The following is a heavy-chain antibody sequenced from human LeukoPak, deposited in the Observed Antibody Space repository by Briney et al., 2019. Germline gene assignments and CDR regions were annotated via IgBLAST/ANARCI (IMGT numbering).Heavy chain of an antibody. D-gene: IGHD4-23*01. CDR2: IIPILGIV. V-gene: IGHV1-69*02. Sequence: RASVKVSCTASGGTFPTYIINWVRQAPGQGLEWMGRIIPILGIVNYAQKFQGRVTITADKSTSTAYMELSSLRSDDTAVYYCAGPAYGGNPIDEAFDIWGQGTMVTVSP. CDR1: GGTFPTYI. CDR3: AGPAYGGNPIDEAFDI. J-gene: IGHJ3*02.